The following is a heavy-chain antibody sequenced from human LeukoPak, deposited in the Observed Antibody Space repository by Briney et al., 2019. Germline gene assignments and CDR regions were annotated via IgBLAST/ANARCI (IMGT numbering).Heavy chain of an antibody. CDR2: ISGSGGST. Sequence: GGSLRLSCAASGFTFSSYAMSWVRQAPGKGLEWVSGISGSGGSTYYADSVKGIFTISRDNPKNTLYLQMSSLRPEDTAVYYCVRNTGWYDCWGQGTLVTVSS. CDR1: GFTFSSYA. D-gene: IGHD1/OR15-1a*01. J-gene: IGHJ5*01. CDR3: VRNTGWYDC. V-gene: IGHV3-23*01.